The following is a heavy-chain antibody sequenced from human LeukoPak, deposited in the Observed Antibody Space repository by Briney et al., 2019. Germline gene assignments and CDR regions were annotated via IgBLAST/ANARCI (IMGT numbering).Heavy chain of an antibody. J-gene: IGHJ4*02. CDR3: ARDTDFHFDY. CDR1: GFTFSSYW. Sequence: GGSLRLSCVASGFTFSSYWMSWVRQAPGKGLEWVANIKEDGSEKYYVDSVEGRSTISRGNPKNSLYLQMNSLRAEDTAVYYCARDTDFHFDYWGQGTLVTVSS. CDR2: IKEDGSEK. V-gene: IGHV3-7*05.